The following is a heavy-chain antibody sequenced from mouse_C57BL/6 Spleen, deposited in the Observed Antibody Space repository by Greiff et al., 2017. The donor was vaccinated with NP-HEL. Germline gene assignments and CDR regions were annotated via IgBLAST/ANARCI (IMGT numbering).Heavy chain of an antibody. D-gene: IGHD2-4*01. CDR2: IRNKANGYTT. V-gene: IGHV7-3*01. CDR3: ARYTDYDYADY. CDR1: GFTFTDYY. Sequence: EVQVVESGGGLVQPGGSLSLSCAASGFTFTDYYMSWVRQPPGKALEWLGFIRNKANGYTTEYSASVKGRFTISRDNSQSILYLQMNALRAEDSATYYCARYTDYDYADYWGQGTTLTVSS. J-gene: IGHJ2*01.